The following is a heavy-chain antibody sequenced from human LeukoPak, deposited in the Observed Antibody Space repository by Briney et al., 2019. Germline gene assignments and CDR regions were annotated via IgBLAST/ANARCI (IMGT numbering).Heavy chain of an antibody. J-gene: IGHJ4*02. Sequence: SGTLSLTCFVSGGSIRSYFWSWIRQPPGKGLEWIGYVYYSGSTSYNPSLKGRVTISVDMSKNQVSLKLSSVTAADTAVYYCARGNLGVTPFDYWGQGTLVTVSS. CDR1: GGSIRSYF. V-gene: IGHV4-59*08. CDR2: VYYSGST. D-gene: IGHD2-21*02. CDR3: ARGNLGVTPFDY.